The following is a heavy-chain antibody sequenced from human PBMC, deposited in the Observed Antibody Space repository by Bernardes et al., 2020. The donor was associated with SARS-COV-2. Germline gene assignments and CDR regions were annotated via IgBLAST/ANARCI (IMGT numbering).Heavy chain of an antibody. J-gene: IGHJ4*02. D-gene: IGHD1-1*01. CDR2: IAGTAATI. CDR3: ARLGRPFAADY. V-gene: IGHV3-23*01. Sequence: GWSLRLSCAASGFTFSDYSMAWVRQAPGKGLEWVSNIAGTAATIYYRDSVKGRFAISRDNSRNTLSLQMSSLTGEDTALYYCARLGRPFAADYWGQGILVTVSS. CDR1: GFTFSDYS.